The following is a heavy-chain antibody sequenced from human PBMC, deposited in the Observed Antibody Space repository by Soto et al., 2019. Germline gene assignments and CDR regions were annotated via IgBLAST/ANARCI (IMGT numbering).Heavy chain of an antibody. Sequence: SETLSLTCTVSGCSISSYYWSWIRQPPGKGLEWIGYIYYSGSTNYNPSLKSRVTISVDTSKNQFSLKLNSMTTADTAVYYCARHNYGSGSTYFDYWGQGTLVTVSS. CDR2: IYYSGST. V-gene: IGHV4-59*08. D-gene: IGHD3-10*01. CDR3: ARHNYGSGSTYFDY. CDR1: GCSISSYY. J-gene: IGHJ4*02.